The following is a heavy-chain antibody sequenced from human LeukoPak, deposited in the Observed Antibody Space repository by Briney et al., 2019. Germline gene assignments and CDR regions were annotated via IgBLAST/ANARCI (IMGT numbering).Heavy chain of an antibody. D-gene: IGHD5-12*01. Sequence: GGSLRLSCAASGFTFSSYSMNWVRQAPGKGLEWVSYISSSSSTIYYADSVKGRFTISRDNAKNSLYLQMNSLRAEDTAVYYCARSSSGYDLKGYYYYYMDAWGKGTTVTVSS. J-gene: IGHJ6*03. CDR3: ARSSSGYDLKGYYYYYMDA. CDR1: GFTFSSYS. V-gene: IGHV3-48*01. CDR2: ISSSSSTI.